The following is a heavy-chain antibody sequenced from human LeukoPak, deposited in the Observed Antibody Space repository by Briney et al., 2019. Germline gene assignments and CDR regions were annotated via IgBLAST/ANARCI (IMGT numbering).Heavy chain of an antibody. D-gene: IGHD3-10*01. Sequence: PGGSLRLSCAASGFTFSSYEMNWVRQAPGKGLEWVSYISSSGSTIYYADSVKGRFTISRDNSKNTLYLQMNSLRAEDTAVYYCAKDHTYYYGSGRPTRYNWFDPWGQGTLVTVSS. J-gene: IGHJ5*02. CDR1: GFTFSSYE. CDR2: ISSSGSTI. CDR3: AKDHTYYYGSGRPTRYNWFDP. V-gene: IGHV3-48*03.